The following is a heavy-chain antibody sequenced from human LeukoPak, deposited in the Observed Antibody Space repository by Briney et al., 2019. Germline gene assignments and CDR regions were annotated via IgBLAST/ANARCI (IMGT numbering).Heavy chain of an antibody. J-gene: IGHJ4*02. CDR3: ASFYYDILTGRSN. CDR1: GFTFSSYG. Sequence: GGSLRLSYAASGFTFSSYGMSWVRLAPGKGLEWVSAISGSGGSTYYADSVKGRFTISRDNSKNTLYLQMNSLRAEDTAVYYCASFYYDILTGRSNWGQGTLVTVSS. CDR2: ISGSGGST. V-gene: IGHV3-23*01. D-gene: IGHD3-9*01.